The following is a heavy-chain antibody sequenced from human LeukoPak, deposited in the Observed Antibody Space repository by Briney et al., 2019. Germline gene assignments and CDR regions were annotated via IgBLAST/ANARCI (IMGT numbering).Heavy chain of an antibody. Sequence: ASVKVSCKVSGYTLTELSMHWVRQAPGKGLEWMGGFDPEDGETIYAQKFQGRVTMTEDTSTDTAYMELSSLRSEDTAVYYCAKALLDGDYARGALYYYYGMDVWGQGTTVTVSS. V-gene: IGHV1-24*01. CDR1: GYTLTELS. D-gene: IGHD4-17*01. CDR2: FDPEDGET. CDR3: AKALLDGDYARGALYYYYGMDV. J-gene: IGHJ6*02.